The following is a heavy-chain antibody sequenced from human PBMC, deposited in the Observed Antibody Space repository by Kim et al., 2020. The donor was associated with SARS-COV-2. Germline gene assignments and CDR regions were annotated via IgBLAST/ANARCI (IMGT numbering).Heavy chain of an antibody. CDR2: IGTAGDT. Sequence: GGSLRLSCAASGFTFSSYDMHWVRQATGKGLEWVSAIGTAGDTYYPGSVKGRFTISRENAKNSLYLQMNSLRAGDTAVYYCARGGVDTAMVTLSGDGMDVWGQGTTVTVSS. CDR3: ARGGVDTAMVTLSGDGMDV. V-gene: IGHV3-13*01. CDR1: GFTFSSYD. J-gene: IGHJ6*02. D-gene: IGHD5-18*01.